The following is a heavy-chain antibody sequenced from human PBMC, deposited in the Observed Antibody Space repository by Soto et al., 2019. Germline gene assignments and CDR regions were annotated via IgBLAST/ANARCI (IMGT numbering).Heavy chain of an antibody. D-gene: IGHD2-15*01. Sequence: QVQLQESGPGLVKPSQTLSLTCTVSGGSISRGGYYWSWLRHHPGKGLEWIGYIDYSGSTYYNPPLKSRVTVSVDTSKNQFSRKLSSVTAADTAVDYGARCPQCSGGSCYECVWFDPWGQGTLVTVSS. CDR1: GGSISRGGYY. CDR3: ARCPQCSGGSCYECVWFDP. V-gene: IGHV4-31*03. J-gene: IGHJ5*02. CDR2: IDYSGST.